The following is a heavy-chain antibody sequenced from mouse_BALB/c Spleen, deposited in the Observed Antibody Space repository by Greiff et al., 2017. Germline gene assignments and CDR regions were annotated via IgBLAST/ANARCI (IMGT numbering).Heavy chain of an antibody. D-gene: IGHD1-1*01. J-gene: IGHJ2*01. V-gene: IGHV5-17*02. CDR3: ARERRIDYYGYFDG. CDR2: ISSGSSTI. Sequence: EVKVVESGGGLVQPGGSLKLSCAASGFTFSSFGMHWVRQAPEKGLEWVAYISSGSSTIYYADTVKGRFTISRDNPKNTLFLQMTSLRSEDTAMYYCARERRIDYYGYFDGWGEGTTLTVSS. CDR1: GFTFSSFG.